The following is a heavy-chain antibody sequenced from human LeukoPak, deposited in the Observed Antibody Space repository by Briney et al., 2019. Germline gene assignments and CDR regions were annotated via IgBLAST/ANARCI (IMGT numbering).Heavy chain of an antibody. CDR2: INPNSGGT. D-gene: IGHD5-12*01. V-gene: IGHV1-2*04. J-gene: IGHJ4*02. Sequence: GVSVKVSCKASGYTFTGYYMHWVRQAPGQGLEWMGWINPNSGGTNYAQKFQGWVTMTRDTSISTAYMELSRLRSDDTAVYYCARGGYSGYDHYYFDYWGQGTLVTVSS. CDR3: ARGGYSGYDHYYFDY. CDR1: GYTFTGYY.